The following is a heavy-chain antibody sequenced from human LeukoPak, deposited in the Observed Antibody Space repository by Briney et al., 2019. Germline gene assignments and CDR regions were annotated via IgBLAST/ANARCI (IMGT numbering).Heavy chain of an antibody. V-gene: IGHV3-53*01. Sequence: HPGGSLRLSCAASGFTVSSNYMSWVRQAPGKGLEWVSVIYSGGSTYYADSVKGRFTISRDNSKNTLYLQMNSLRAEDTAVYYCARALAVAGTGEVDYWGQGTLVTVSS. CDR1: GFTVSSNY. J-gene: IGHJ4*02. D-gene: IGHD6-19*01. CDR2: IYSGGST. CDR3: ARALAVAGTGEVDY.